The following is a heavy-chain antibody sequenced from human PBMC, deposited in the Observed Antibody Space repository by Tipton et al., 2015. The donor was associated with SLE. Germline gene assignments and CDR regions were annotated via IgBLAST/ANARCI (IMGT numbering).Heavy chain of an antibody. CDR3: ARGVNYFDY. D-gene: IGHD3-3*01. V-gene: IGHV4-4*08. CDR2: IYTSGST. Sequence: TLSLTCTVSGGSISSHYWSWIRQPPGKGLEWIGCIYTSGSTNYNPSLKSRVTISVDTSKNQFSLKLSSVTAADTAVYYCARGVNYFDYWGQGTLVTVSS. CDR1: GGSISSHY. J-gene: IGHJ4*02.